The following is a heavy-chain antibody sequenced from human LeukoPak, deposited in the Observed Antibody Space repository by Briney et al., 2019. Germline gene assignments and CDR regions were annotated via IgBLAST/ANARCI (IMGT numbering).Heavy chain of an antibody. Sequence: SETLSLTCAVYGGSFSGYYWSWIRQPPGKGLEWIGEINHSGSTNYNPSLKSRVTISVDTPKNQFSLKLSSVTAADTAVYYCAVSGGIAAAFDYWGQGTLVTVSS. CDR1: GGSFSGYY. V-gene: IGHV4-34*01. CDR3: AVSGGIAAAFDY. J-gene: IGHJ4*02. CDR2: INHSGST. D-gene: IGHD6-13*01.